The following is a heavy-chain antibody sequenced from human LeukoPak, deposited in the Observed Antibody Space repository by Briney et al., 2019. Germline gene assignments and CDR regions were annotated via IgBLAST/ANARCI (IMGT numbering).Heavy chain of an antibody. D-gene: IGHD2-15*01. Sequence: GGSLRLSCAASGFTFSSYSMNWVRQAPGKGLEWVSYINSSSSTIYYADSVKGRFTISRDNAKNSLYLQMNSLRAEDTAVYYCARGDCSGGGGYLTLTTIENWGQGTLVTVSS. V-gene: IGHV3-48*01. CDR3: ARGDCSGGGGYLTLTTIEN. CDR2: INSSSSTI. CDR1: GFTFSSYS. J-gene: IGHJ4*02.